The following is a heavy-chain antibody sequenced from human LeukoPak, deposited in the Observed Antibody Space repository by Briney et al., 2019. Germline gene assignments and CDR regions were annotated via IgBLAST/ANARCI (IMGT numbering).Heavy chain of an antibody. J-gene: IGHJ6*03. CDR1: GYTFTSYA. CDR3: ARSLTMARAPPYYYYYMDV. Sequence: ASVKVSCKASGYTFTSYAMNWVRQAPGQGLEWMGWINTNTGNPTYAQGFTGRFVFSLDTSVSTAYLQISSLKAEDTAVYYCARSLTMARAPPYYYYYMDVWGKGTTVTVSS. D-gene: IGHD3-10*01. CDR2: INTNTGNP. V-gene: IGHV7-4-1*02.